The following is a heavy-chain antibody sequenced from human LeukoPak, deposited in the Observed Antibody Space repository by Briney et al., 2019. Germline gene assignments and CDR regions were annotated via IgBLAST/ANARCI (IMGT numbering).Heavy chain of an antibody. D-gene: IGHD2-15*01. CDR3: ARLLRDCSGGSCYYFDY. Sequence: PSETLSLTCAVYGGSFSGYYWSWLRQPPGKGLEWIGEINHSGSTNYNPSLKSRVTISVDTSKNQFSLKLSSVTAADTAVYYCARLLRDCSGGSCYYFDYWGQGALVTVSS. CDR1: GGSFSGYY. V-gene: IGHV4-34*01. J-gene: IGHJ4*02. CDR2: INHSGST.